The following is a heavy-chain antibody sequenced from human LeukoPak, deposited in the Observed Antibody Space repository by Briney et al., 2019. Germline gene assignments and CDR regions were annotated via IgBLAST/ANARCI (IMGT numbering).Heavy chain of an antibody. V-gene: IGHV3-23*01. J-gene: IGHJ4*02. CDR3: AREGSRYCSSTSCYTD. CDR2: ISGSGGTT. Sequence: GGSLRLSCAASGFTFSSYGMSWVRQAPGEGLEWVSVISGSGGTTYYADSVKGRFTISRDNSKNTLYLQMNSLRAEDTAVYYCAREGSRYCSSTSCYTDWGQGTLVTVSS. CDR1: GFTFSSYG. D-gene: IGHD2-2*02.